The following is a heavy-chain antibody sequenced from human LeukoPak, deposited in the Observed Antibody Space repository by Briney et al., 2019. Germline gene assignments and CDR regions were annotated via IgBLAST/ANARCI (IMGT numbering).Heavy chain of an antibody. CDR3: ARDSAAWLQLKYFDY. J-gene: IGHJ4*02. CDR1: GFTFSSYG. D-gene: IGHD5-24*01. Sequence: PGRSLRLSCAASGFTFSSYGMHWVRQAPGKGLEWVAVISYDGSNKYYADSVKGRFTISRDNSKNTLYLQMNSLRAEDTAVYYCARDSAAWLQLKYFDYWGQGTLVTVSS. V-gene: IGHV3-30*03. CDR2: ISYDGSNK.